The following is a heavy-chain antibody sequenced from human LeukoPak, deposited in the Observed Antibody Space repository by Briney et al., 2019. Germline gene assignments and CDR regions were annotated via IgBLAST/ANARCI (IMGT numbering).Heavy chain of an antibody. CDR2: IYYSGST. D-gene: IGHD5-12*01. V-gene: IGHV4-30-4*01. CDR1: GGSISSGDYY. J-gene: IGHJ4*02. CDR3: ARSGYAYYFDY. Sequence: KTSETLSLTCTVSGGSISSGDYYWSWIRQPPGKGLEWIGYIYYSGSTYYNPSLKSRVTISVDTSKNQFSLKLSSVTAADTAVYYCARSGYAYYFDYWGQGTLVTVSS.